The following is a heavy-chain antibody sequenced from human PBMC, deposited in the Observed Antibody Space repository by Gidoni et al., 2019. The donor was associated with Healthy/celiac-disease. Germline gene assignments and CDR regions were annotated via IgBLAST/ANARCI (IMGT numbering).Heavy chain of an antibody. CDR3: ARGFGLSDYYDSSGYFPHYIRAEYFQH. CDR1: GGSFSGYY. V-gene: IGHV4-34*01. CDR2: INHDGST. D-gene: IGHD3-22*01. J-gene: IGHJ1*01. Sequence: QVQLQQWGAGLVKPSETLSLTCAVYGGSFSGYYWSWIRQPPGKGLEWIGEINHDGSTNYNPSLKSRVTISVDTSKNQFSLKLSSVTAADTAVYYCARGFGLSDYYDSSGYFPHYIRAEYFQHWGQGTLVTVSS.